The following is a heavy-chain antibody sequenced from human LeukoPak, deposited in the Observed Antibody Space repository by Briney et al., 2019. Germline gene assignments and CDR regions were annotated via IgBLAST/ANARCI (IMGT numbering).Heavy chain of an antibody. CDR2: ISYDGSNK. J-gene: IGHJ6*02. CDR3: ARDSITIFGVAPPHYYGMDV. V-gene: IGHV3-30-3*01. CDR1: GFTFSSYA. Sequence: GGSLRLSCAASGFTFSSYAMHWVRQAPGEGLEWVAVISYDGSNKYYADSVKGRFTISRDNSKNTLYLQMNSLRAEDTAVYYCARDSITIFGVAPPHYYGMDVWGQGTTVTVSS. D-gene: IGHD3-3*01.